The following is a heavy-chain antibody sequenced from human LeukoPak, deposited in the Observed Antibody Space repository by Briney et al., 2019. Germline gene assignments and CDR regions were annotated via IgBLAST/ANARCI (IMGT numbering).Heavy chain of an antibody. D-gene: IGHD6-19*01. V-gene: IGHV3-30-3*01. J-gene: IGHJ4*02. CDR3: ARDSGAYYFDY. Sequence: GGSLRLSCAASEFTFSSYAMHWVRQAPGKGLEWVAVISYDGSNKYYADSVKGRFTISRDNSKNTLYLQMNSLRAEDTAVYYCARDSGAYYFDYWGQGTLVTVSS. CDR2: ISYDGSNK. CDR1: EFTFSSYA.